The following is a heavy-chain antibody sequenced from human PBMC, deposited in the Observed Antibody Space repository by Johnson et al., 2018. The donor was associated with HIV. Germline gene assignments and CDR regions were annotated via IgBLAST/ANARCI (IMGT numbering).Heavy chain of an antibody. CDR1: GFTFSSYA. D-gene: IGHD5-18*01. CDR2: ISYDGSNK. V-gene: IGHV3-30-3*01. J-gene: IGHJ3*02. Sequence: QVQLVESGGGVVQPGRSLRLSCAASGFTFSSYAMHWVRQAPGKGLEWVAVISYDGSNKYYADSVKGRFTISRDNSKNSLYLQMNSLRAEDTAVYYCAMVRGYIAPKLSGGAAFDIWGQGTMVTVSS. CDR3: AMVRGYIAPKLSGGAAFDI.